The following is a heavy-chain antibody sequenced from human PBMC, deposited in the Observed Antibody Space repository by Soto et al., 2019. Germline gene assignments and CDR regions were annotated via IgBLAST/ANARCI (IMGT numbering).Heavy chain of an antibody. CDR1: GFIVTDNS. CDR2: IYTNSKT. Sequence: EVQLVESGGGLIQPGGSLRLSCVASGFIVTDNSMTWVRQPPGKGLEWVSIIYTNSKTYYADSVRGRFTISRDKSTNTLLLQTNDLSADDTAVYYCGREHIVVSGFERYYYHGTDVWGQGTTVTVSS. D-gene: IGHD2-15*01. CDR3: GREHIVVSGFERYYYHGTDV. V-gene: IGHV3-53*01. J-gene: IGHJ6*02.